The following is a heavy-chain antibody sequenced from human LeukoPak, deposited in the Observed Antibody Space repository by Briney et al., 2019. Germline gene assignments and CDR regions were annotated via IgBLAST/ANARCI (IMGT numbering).Heavy chain of an antibody. Sequence: GGSLGLSCAASGFTFSSYAMHWVRQAPGKGLEWVAVISYDGSNKYYADSVKGRFTISRDNSKNTLYLQMNSLRAEDTAVYYCGRDPNYVLLWFGELRDWGQGTLVTVSS. CDR3: GRDPNYVLLWFGELRD. V-gene: IGHV3-30*04. CDR2: ISYDGSNK. J-gene: IGHJ1*01. D-gene: IGHD3-10*01. CDR1: GFTFSSYA.